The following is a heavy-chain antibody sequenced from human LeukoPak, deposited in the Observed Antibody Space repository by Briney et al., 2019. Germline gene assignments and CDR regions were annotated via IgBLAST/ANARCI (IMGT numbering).Heavy chain of an antibody. D-gene: IGHD2-2*01. CDR3: AREWVVVVPAAISHDAFDI. CDR2: IIPIFGTA. CDR1: GGTFSSYA. V-gene: IGHV1-69*13. J-gene: IGHJ3*02. Sequence: ASVKVSCKASGGTFSSYAISWVRQAPGQGLEWMGGIIPIFGTANYAQKFQGRVTITAGESTSTAYMELSSLRSEDTAVYYCAREWVVVVPAAISHDAFDIWGQGTMVTVSS.